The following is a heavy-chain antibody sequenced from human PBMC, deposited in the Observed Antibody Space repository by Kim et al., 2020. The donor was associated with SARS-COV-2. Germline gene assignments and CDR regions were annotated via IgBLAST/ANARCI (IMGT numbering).Heavy chain of an antibody. CDR3: ARDLSGGFGYSDAFDI. D-gene: IGHD3-22*01. V-gene: IGHV4-30-2*05. Sequence: LKSRVTTSVDTSKNQFSLKLSSVTAADTAVYYCARDLSGGFGYSDAFDIWGQGTMVTVSS. J-gene: IGHJ3*02.